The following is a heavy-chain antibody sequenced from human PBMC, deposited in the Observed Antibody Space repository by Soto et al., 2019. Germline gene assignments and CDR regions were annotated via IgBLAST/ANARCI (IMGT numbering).Heavy chain of an antibody. CDR3: ARDGRNWNYWNYGRRFDP. Sequence: GGSLRLSCAASGFTFSSYAMHWVRQAPGKGLEWVAVISYDGSNKYYADSVKGRFTISRDNSKNTLYLQMNSLRAEDTAVYYCARDGRNWNYWNYGRRFDPWGQGTLVTVSS. D-gene: IGHD1-7*01. CDR1: GFTFSSYA. CDR2: ISYDGSNK. V-gene: IGHV3-30-3*01. J-gene: IGHJ5*02.